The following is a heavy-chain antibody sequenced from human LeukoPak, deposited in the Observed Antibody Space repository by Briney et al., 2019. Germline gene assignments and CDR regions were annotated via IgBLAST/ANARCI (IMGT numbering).Heavy chain of an antibody. CDR3: ARELAAAGPLYYYYYYYMDV. CDR1: GGSFSGYY. V-gene: IGHV4-34*01. D-gene: IGHD6-13*01. Sequence: SETLSLTCAVYGGSFSGYYWSWIRQPPGKGLEWIGEINHSGSTNYNPSLKSRVTISVDTSKNQFSLKLSSVTAADTAVYYCARELAAAGPLYYYYYYYMDVWGKGTTVTISS. CDR2: INHSGST. J-gene: IGHJ6*03.